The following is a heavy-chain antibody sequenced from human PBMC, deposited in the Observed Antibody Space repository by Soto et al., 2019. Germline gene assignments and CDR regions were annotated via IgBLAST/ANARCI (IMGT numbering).Heavy chain of an antibody. CDR1: GGSVSSVSYY. CDR3: ARYRREAVAGYTLDN. J-gene: IGHJ4*02. CDR2: VYNSGST. Sequence: SETLSLTCTVSGGSVSSVSYYWTWIRQPPGKGLEWIGYVYNSGSTNYNPSLKSRVTISEDTSKSQFSLKVNSMTAADTAVYYCARYRREAVAGYTLDNWGQGILVTVSS. V-gene: IGHV4-61*01. D-gene: IGHD6-13*01.